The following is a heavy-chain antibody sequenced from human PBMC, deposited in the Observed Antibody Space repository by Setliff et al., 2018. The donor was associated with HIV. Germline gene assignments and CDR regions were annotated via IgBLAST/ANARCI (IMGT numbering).Heavy chain of an antibody. D-gene: IGHD3-9*01. J-gene: IGHJ4*02. Sequence: ASVKVSCKASGYTFTSYYMHWVRQAPGQGLEWMGIINPSGGSTSYAQKFQGRVTMTRDTSTSTVYMELSSLRSEDTAVYYYARGVPVLRYFDWLSRLGYWGQGTLVTVSS. CDR3: ARGVPVLRYFDWLSRLGY. CDR2: INPSGGST. CDR1: GYTFTSYY. V-gene: IGHV1-46*01.